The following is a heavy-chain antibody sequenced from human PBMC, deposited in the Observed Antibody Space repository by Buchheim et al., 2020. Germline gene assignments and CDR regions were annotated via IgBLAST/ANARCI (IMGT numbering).Heavy chain of an antibody. CDR1: GYTFSTYW. J-gene: IGHJ4*02. D-gene: IGHD1-14*01. Sequence: EVQLVQSGAEVKKPGESLKISCQSSGYTFSTYWIGWVRQMPGKGLEWMAIIYPSNSETRYSPSFQGQVTISVDKSIHTVYLQWDSLRASDSAIYYCSRPPTNTFYFDYWGQGTL. V-gene: IGHV5-51*01. CDR3: SRPPTNTFYFDY. CDR2: IYPSNSET.